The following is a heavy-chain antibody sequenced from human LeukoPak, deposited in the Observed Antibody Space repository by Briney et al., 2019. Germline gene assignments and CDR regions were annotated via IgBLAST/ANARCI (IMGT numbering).Heavy chain of an antibody. J-gene: IGHJ4*02. Sequence: SETLSLTCTVSGGSISSGDYYWSWIRQPPGKGPEWIGYIYYSGSTYYNPSLKSRVTISVDTSKNQFSLKLSSVTAADTAVYYCARVWYSSSCFDYWGQGTLVTVSS. CDR1: GGSISSGDYY. D-gene: IGHD6-13*01. V-gene: IGHV4-30-4*08. CDR2: IYYSGST. CDR3: ARVWYSSSCFDY.